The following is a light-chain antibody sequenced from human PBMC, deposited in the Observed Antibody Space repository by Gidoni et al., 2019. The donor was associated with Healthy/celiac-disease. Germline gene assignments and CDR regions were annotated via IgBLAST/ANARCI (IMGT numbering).Light chain of an antibody. CDR3: QQYGSSPPT. V-gene: IGKV3-20*01. CDR2: GAS. Sequence: LSCRASQSVSSSYLAWYQQKPGQAPRLLIYGASSRATGIPDRFSGSGSGTDFTLTISRLEPEDFAVYYCQQYGSSPPTFXQXTKVEIK. J-gene: IGKJ1*01. CDR1: QSVSSSY.